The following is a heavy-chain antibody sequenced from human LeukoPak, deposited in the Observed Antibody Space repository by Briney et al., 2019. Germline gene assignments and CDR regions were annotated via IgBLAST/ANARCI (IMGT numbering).Heavy chain of an antibody. CDR3: ARGWNWRRGYYYYYMDV. CDR1: GYTFTGYY. J-gene: IGHJ6*03. V-gene: IGHV1-2*06. CDR2: INPNSGGT. Sequence: ASVKVSCKASGYTFTGYYMHWVRQAPGQGLEWMGRINPNSGGTNYAQKFQGRATMTRDTSISTAYMELSRLRSDDTAVYYCARGWNWRRGYYYYYMDVWGKGTTVTVSS. D-gene: IGHD1-7*01.